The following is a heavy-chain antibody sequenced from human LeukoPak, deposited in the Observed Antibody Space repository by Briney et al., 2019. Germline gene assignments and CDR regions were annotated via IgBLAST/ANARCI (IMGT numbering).Heavy chain of an antibody. Sequence: PGGSLRLSCAASGFTFSSYAMSWVRQAPGKGLEWVSAISGSGGSTYYADSVKGWFTISRDNSKNTLYLQMNSLRAEDTAVYYCAKDPGLSSYFDYWGQGTLVTVSS. J-gene: IGHJ4*02. CDR3: AKDPGLSSYFDY. CDR1: GFTFSSYA. V-gene: IGHV3-23*01. CDR2: ISGSGGST.